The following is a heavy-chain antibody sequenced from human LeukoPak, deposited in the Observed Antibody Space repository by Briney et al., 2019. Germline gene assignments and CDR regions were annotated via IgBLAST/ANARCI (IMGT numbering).Heavy chain of an antibody. CDR3: AREEGMYYYDSSGSPD. Sequence: ASVKVSCKASGHTFTGYYMHWVRQAPGQGLEWMGWINPNSGGTNYAQKFQGRVTMTRDTSISTAYMELSRLRSDDTAVYYCAREEGMYYYDSSGSPDWGQGTLVTVSS. J-gene: IGHJ4*02. CDR2: INPNSGGT. V-gene: IGHV1-2*02. D-gene: IGHD3-22*01. CDR1: GHTFTGYY.